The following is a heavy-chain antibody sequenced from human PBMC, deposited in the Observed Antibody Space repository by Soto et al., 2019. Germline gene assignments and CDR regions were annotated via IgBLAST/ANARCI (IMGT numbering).Heavy chain of an antibody. CDR3: AREESTMGLDV. J-gene: IGHJ6*02. CDR2: IKHDGSEK. V-gene: IGHV3-7*03. Sequence: PGGSLRLSCAASGFTFSSYWMSWVRQAPGKGLEWVANIKHDGSEKYYVASVKGRFTISRDNAKNSLYLQMNSLRAEDTAVYCCAREESTMGLDVWCQGTTVTVSS. D-gene: IGHD3-10*01. CDR1: GFTFSSYW.